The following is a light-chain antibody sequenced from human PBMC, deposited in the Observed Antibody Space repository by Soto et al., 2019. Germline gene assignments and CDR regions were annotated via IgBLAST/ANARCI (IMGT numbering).Light chain of an antibody. CDR2: DVT. CDR3: CSFAGSYSYV. J-gene: IGLJ1*01. CDR1: SSDVGRYDY. V-gene: IGLV2-11*01. Sequence: QSVLTQPRSVSASPGQSVTISCTGTSSDVGRYDYVSWYQQHPGNAPKLIVYDVTERPSGVPHRFSGSKSGNTASLTISGLQAEDEADDSCCSFAGSYSYVFGTGTKVTVL.